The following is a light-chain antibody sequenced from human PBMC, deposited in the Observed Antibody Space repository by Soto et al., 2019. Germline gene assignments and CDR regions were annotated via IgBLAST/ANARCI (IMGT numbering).Light chain of an antibody. CDR2: GAS. V-gene: IGKV3-11*01. CDR3: QQRSDWPIT. CDR1: QSVASY. Sequence: EIVLTQSPATLSLSPGERATLSCRASQSVASYLAWYQQKPGQAPSLLIYGASNRASGIPARFRGSGSGTDFTLNIRSLEPEDFAVYYCQQRSDWPITFGQGTRLEIK. J-gene: IGKJ5*01.